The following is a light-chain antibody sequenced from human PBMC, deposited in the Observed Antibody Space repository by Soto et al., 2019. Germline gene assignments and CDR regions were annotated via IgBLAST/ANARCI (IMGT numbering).Light chain of an antibody. CDR1: QRVSSNF. CDR3: PQYGAPPQT. V-gene: IGKV3-20*01. J-gene: IGKJ1*01. CDR2: GAS. Sequence: EIVLTQSPAILSLSPGERTTLSCRASQRVSSNFLACYQQPLGQAPNLLICGASSTATSIPGWVGGSGSGTYITLTISRLEPEDFAVYYWPQYGAPPQTFGQGTKVEIK.